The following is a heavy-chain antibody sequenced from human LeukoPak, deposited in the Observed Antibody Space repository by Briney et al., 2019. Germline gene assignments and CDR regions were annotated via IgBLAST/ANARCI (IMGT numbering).Heavy chain of an antibody. J-gene: IGHJ4*02. D-gene: IGHD5-18*01. CDR1: GGSISSGGYY. CDR2: IYYSGNT. V-gene: IGHV4-31*03. Sequence: PSETLSLTCTVSGGSISSGGYYWSWLRQHPGKGLEWIAYIYYSGNTYYNPSLKSRITISVDTSKNQFSLKLNSVTAADTAVYYCARASFGYLYYYFDYWGQGTLVTVSS. CDR3: ARASFGYLYYYFDY.